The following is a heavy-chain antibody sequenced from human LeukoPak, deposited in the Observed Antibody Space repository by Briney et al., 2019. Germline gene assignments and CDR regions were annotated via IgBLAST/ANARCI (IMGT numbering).Heavy chain of an antibody. CDR2: MNPNSGNT. Sequence: ASVKVSCKASGYTFTSYDINWVRQATGQGLEWMGWMNPNSGNTGYAQQFQGRVTMTRNTSISTAYMELSSLRSEDTAVYYCARGAYYYDSSGYYYWFDPWGQGTLVTVSS. D-gene: IGHD3-22*01. CDR1: GYTFTSYD. CDR3: ARGAYYYDSSGYYYWFDP. J-gene: IGHJ5*02. V-gene: IGHV1-8*01.